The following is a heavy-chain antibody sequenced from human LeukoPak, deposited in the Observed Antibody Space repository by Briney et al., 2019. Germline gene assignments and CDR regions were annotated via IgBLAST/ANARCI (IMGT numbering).Heavy chain of an antibody. J-gene: IGHJ6*03. CDR1: GYTFTGYY. CDR3: ASSSIAARYYYYMDV. D-gene: IGHD6-6*01. V-gene: IGHV1-2*02. CDR2: INPNSGGT. Sequence: ASVKVSCKASGYTFTGYYMHWVRQAPGQGLEWMGWINPNSGGTNYAQKFQGRVTMTRDTSISTAYMELSRLRSDDTAVYYCASSSIAARYYYYMDVWGKGTTVTVSS.